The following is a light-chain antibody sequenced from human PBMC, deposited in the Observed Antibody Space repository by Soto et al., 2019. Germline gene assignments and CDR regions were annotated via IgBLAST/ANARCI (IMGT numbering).Light chain of an antibody. CDR3: QQYGSSPPIT. CDR1: QSVSSDY. CDR2: GAS. J-gene: IGKJ5*01. V-gene: IGKV3-20*01. Sequence: ERVLTQSPGTLSLSPGERATLSCRASQSVSSDYLAWYQQKPGQAPRLLIYGASSRATGIPDRFSGSGSGTDFTLTISRLEPEDFAVYYCQQYGSSPPITFGQGTRLEIK.